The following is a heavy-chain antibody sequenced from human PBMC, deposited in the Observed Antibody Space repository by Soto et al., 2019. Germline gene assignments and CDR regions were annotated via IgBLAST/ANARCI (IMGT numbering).Heavy chain of an antibody. J-gene: IGHJ3*02. CDR1: GFPFSSYA. CDR2: ISGRSAYS. Sequence: GGSLRLSCAASGFPFSSYAMHWVRQAPGKGLEWVSYISGRSAYSNYADSVKGRFSISRDDAKNSLYLQMNSLRAEDTALYYCARGYGAFDIWGQGTMVTVSS. D-gene: IGHD5-18*01. V-gene: IGHV3-21*05. CDR3: ARGYGAFDI.